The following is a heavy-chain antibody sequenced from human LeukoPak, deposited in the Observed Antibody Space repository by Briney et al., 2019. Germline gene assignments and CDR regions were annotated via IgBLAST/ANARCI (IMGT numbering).Heavy chain of an antibody. Sequence: SETLSLTCTVSGGSISSYYWSWIRQPPGKGLEWIGYIYTSGSTNYNPSLKSRVTISVDTSKNQFSLKLSSVTAADTAVYYCARHSEGRATSSSWYFNWFDPWGQGTLVTVSS. CDR1: GGSISSYY. D-gene: IGHD6-13*01. CDR2: IYTSGST. CDR3: ARHSEGRATSSSWYFNWFDP. V-gene: IGHV4-4*09. J-gene: IGHJ5*02.